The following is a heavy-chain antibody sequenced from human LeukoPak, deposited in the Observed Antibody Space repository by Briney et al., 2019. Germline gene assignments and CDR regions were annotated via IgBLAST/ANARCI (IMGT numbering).Heavy chain of an antibody. Sequence: GGSLRLSCAASGFTFSSYSINWVRQAPGKGLEWVSSISSSSSYIYYADSVKGRFTISRDNAKNSLYLQMNSLRAEDTAVYYCARGYQTGISSTGDYWGQGTLVTVSS. J-gene: IGHJ4*02. CDR1: GFTFSSYS. CDR3: ARGYQTGISSTGDY. D-gene: IGHD2-2*01. CDR2: ISSSSSYI. V-gene: IGHV3-21*01.